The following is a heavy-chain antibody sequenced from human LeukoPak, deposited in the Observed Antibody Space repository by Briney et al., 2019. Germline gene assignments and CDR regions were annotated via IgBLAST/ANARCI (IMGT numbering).Heavy chain of an antibody. CDR3: AKGSKAVLFTRDYYLDV. V-gene: IGHV3-30*02. CDR2: IRYDGSNK. Sequence: GSLRLSCAASGFTFSSYGIHWVRQAPGTGLEWVAFIRYDGSNKNYADSVKGRFTISRDNSKNTLYLQMNSLRAEDTAVYYCAKGSKAVLFTRDYYLDVWGKGTTVTISS. D-gene: IGHD6-19*01. J-gene: IGHJ6*03. CDR1: GFTFSSYG.